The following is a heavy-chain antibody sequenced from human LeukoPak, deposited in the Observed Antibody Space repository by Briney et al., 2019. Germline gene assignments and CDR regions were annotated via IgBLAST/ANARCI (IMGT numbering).Heavy chain of an antibody. J-gene: IGHJ4*02. CDR3: AKDPGDYDYY. V-gene: IGHV3-23*01. CDR2: IGSSGDTA. CDR1: GFTFSDYA. Sequence: GGSLRLSCAASGFTFSDYAMSWVRQAPGRGLEWVSSIGSSGDTASYADSVKGRFTISRDKSMNTPYLQMNSLRAEDTAVYYCAKDPGDYDYYWGQGTLVTVSS. D-gene: IGHD4-17*01.